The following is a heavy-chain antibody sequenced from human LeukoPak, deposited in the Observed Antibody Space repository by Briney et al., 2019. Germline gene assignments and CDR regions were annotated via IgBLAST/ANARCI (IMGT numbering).Heavy chain of an antibody. Sequence: GGTLRVSCAASGCTFSSYEMNWVRQAPGKGLEWVSYISSSGSTIYYADSVKGRFTISRDNAKNSLYLQMNSLRAEDTAVYYCAELGITMIGGVWGKGTTVTISS. CDR3: AELGITMIGGV. V-gene: IGHV3-48*03. CDR2: ISSSGSTI. D-gene: IGHD3-10*02. CDR1: GCTFSSYE. J-gene: IGHJ6*04.